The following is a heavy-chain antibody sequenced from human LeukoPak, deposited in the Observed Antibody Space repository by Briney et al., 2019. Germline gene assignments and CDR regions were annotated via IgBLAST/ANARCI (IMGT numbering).Heavy chain of an antibody. V-gene: IGHV3-53*01. Sequence: GESLKISCKGSAHTLTAFWLGWVRQMPGKGLEWVSVIYSGGSTYYADSVKGRFTISRDNSKNTLYLQMNSLRAEDTAVYYCARGYYGSGSYYLNWFDPWGQGTLVTVSS. J-gene: IGHJ5*02. CDR3: ARGYYGSGSYYLNWFDP. CDR2: IYSGGST. CDR1: AHTLTAFW. D-gene: IGHD3-10*01.